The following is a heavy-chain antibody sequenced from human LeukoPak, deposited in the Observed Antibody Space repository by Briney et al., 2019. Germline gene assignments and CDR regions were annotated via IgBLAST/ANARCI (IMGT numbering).Heavy chain of an antibody. CDR3: ARGGVLKSVDY. J-gene: IGHJ4*02. D-gene: IGHD3-16*01. V-gene: IGHV4-59*01. CDR1: GGSMSSYY. CDR2: VYDIGST. Sequence: SETLSLTCTVSGGSMSSYYWTWIRQTPGKGLEWIGYVYDIGSTKYNPSLKSRVTISVDTSKNQFSLRLSSVTAADTAVYYCARGGVLKSVDYWGQGTLVAVSS.